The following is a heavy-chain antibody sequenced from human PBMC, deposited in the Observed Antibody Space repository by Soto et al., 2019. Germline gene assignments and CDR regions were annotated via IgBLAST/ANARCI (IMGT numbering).Heavy chain of an antibody. J-gene: IGHJ4*02. CDR1: GFTFNIYE. V-gene: IGHV3-48*03. CDR2: ISGSGGET. D-gene: IGHD1-1*01. CDR3: ATAPWNNAY. Sequence: PGGSLRLSCAASGFTFNIYEMNWVRQAPGKGLEWVSYISGSGGETYYADSVKGRFTVSRDSAKNSLFLQTNNLRVEDTAVYYCATAPWNNAYCGQGTLVTVSS.